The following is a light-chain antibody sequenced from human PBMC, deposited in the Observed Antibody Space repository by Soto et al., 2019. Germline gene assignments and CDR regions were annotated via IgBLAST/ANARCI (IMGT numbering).Light chain of an antibody. V-gene: IGLV2-23*02. CDR3: YSFTGISTSLFV. CDR1: SRDIGTSNL. CDR2: EVT. J-gene: IGLJ1*01. Sequence: QSALTQPASVSGSPGQSITISCTGSSRDIGTSNLVSWYQQYPGKAPKLIIYEVTKRPSRISYRFSGSKSGNTASLTISGLQPEDEATYYCYSFTGISTSLFVFGTGTKLTVL.